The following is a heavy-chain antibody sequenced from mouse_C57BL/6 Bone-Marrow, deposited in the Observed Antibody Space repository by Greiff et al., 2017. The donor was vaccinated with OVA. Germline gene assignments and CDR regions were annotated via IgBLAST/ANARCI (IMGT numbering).Heavy chain of an antibody. V-gene: IGHV1-66*01. Sequence: VQRVESGPELVKPGASVKISCKASGYSFTSYYIHWVKQRPGQGLEWIGWIYPGSGNTKYNEKFKGKATLTADTSSSTAYMQLSSLTSEDSAVYYCAGPQRYGFDYWGQGTTLTVSS. CDR1: GYSFTSYY. J-gene: IGHJ2*01. D-gene: IGHD2-14*01. CDR3: AGPQRYGFDY. CDR2: IYPGSGNT.